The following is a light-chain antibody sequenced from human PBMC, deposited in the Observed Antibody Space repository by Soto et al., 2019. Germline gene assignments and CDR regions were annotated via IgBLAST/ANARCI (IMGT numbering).Light chain of an antibody. J-gene: IGKJ1*01. Sequence: QMTQXPSAXAASVGDSVTITCRASQSITIWLAWYQQKPGKAPKLLIYDASSLESGVPSRFSGSGSGTDFTITISSLQPEDFATYYCLQDYNYPRTFGHGTQVDI. CDR2: DAS. CDR3: LQDYNYPRT. V-gene: IGKV1-5*01. CDR1: QSITIW.